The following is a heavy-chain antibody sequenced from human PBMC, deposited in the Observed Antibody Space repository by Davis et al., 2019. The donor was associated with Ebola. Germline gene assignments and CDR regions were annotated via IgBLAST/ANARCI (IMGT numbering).Heavy chain of an antibody. J-gene: IGHJ4*02. Sequence: SETLSLTCTVSGGSISNGDYSWSWIRQPPGKGLEWIGSIYHSGSTYYNPSLKSRLTISLDTSKNQFSLNLSSVTAADTAVYYCASSGYYYRDFDYWGQGTLVTVSS. CDR2: IYHSGST. CDR1: GGSISNGDYS. CDR3: ASSGYYYRDFDY. D-gene: IGHD3-22*01. V-gene: IGHV4-30-2*05.